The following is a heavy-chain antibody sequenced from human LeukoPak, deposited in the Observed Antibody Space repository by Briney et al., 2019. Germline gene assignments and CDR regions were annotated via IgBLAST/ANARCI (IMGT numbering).Heavy chain of an antibody. J-gene: IGHJ4*02. CDR1: GYTFTGYY. Sequence: ASVKVSCKASGYTFTGYYMHWVRQAPGQGLEWMGWINPNSGGTNYAQKFQGRVTMTRDTSISTAYMELSRLRSDDTAVYYCARDRGYRPEYYFDYWGQGTLVTVSS. V-gene: IGHV1-2*02. CDR2: INPNSGGT. CDR3: ARDRGYRPEYYFDY. D-gene: IGHD3-22*01.